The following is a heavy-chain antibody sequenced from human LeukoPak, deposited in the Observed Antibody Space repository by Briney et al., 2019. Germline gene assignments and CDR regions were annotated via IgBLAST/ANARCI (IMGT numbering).Heavy chain of an antibody. D-gene: IGHD3-9*01. CDR3: ARGDYDILTGKIRCLDY. CDR2: IYYSGRT. V-gene: IGHV4-59*01. CDR1: GGSISSYY. J-gene: IGHJ4*02. Sequence: SETLSLTCTVSGGSISSYYWSWIRQPPGKGLEWIGYIYYSGRTNYNPSLKSRVTISVDTSKNQFSLKLSSVTAADTAVYYCARGDYDILTGKIRCLDYWGQGPQVTVSS.